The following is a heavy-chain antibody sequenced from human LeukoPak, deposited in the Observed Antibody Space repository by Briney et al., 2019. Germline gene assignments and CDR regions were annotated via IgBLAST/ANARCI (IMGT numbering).Heavy chain of an antibody. V-gene: IGHV4-39*01. CDR3: ARRAGSGSTKVFDI. D-gene: IGHD3-10*01. CDR1: GGSISSSSYY. J-gene: IGHJ3*02. Sequence: PSETLSLTCTVSGGSISSSSYYWGWIRQPPGKGLEWIGSIYYSGSTYYNLSLKSRVTISVDTPKNQFSLKLSSVTAADTAVYYCARRAGSGSTKVFDIWGQGTMVTVSS. CDR2: IYYSGST.